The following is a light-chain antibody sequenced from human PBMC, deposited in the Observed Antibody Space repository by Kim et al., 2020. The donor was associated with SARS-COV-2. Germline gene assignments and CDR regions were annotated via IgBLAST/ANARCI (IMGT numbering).Light chain of an antibody. CDR1: KLEDRY. CDR3: QEWDSNTAV. Sequence: SYELTQPPSVSVSPGQTATITCSGDKLEDRYVCWFQQKPGQSPLLVISQDTKRPSGIPERFSGSNSGNTATLTISGTQATDEADYFCQEWDSNTAVFGGGTKLTVL. V-gene: IGLV3-1*01. CDR2: QDT. J-gene: IGLJ2*01.